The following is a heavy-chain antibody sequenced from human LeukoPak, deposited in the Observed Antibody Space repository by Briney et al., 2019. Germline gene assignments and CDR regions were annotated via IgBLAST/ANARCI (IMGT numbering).Heavy chain of an antibody. J-gene: IGHJ6*03. CDR1: GFTFGNHA. D-gene: IGHD1-26*01. CDR2: ISSSSSYI. CDR3: ARDPYSGSYGNYYYYFMDV. Sequence: PGGSLRLSCAASGFTFGNHAMIWVRQAPGKGLEWVSSISSSSSYIYYADSVKGRFTISRDNAKNSLYLQMNSLRAEDTAVYYCARDPYSGSYGNYYYYFMDVWGKGTTVTISS. V-gene: IGHV3-21*01.